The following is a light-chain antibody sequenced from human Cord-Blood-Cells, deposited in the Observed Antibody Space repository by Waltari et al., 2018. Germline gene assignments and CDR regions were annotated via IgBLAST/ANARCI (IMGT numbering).Light chain of an antibody. CDR1: QSVSSY. CDR3: QQRSNWPPYT. Sequence: IVLTQSPATLSLSPGERATLSCRASQSVSSYLAWYQQQPGQAPRLLIYDASNRATGIPARFSGSGSGTDFTLTISSLEPEDFAVYYCQQRSNWPPYTFGQGTKLEIK. V-gene: IGKV3-11*01. CDR2: DAS. J-gene: IGKJ2*01.